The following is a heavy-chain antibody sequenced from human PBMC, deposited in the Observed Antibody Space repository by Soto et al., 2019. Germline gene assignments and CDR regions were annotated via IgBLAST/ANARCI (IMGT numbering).Heavy chain of an antibody. CDR3: AKNGCGGDCYSSVAGNWFDP. V-gene: IGHV3-23*01. CDR1: GLTFSGNV. Sequence: GGSLRLSCVASGLTFSGNVMSWVRQAPGKGLEWISIISGSGGSTYYADSVKGRFTISRDNSNNTLYLQMHSLTAADTAVYYCAKNGCGGDCYSSVAGNWFDPWGQGTLVTVSS. D-gene: IGHD2-21*02. CDR2: ISGSGGST. J-gene: IGHJ5*02.